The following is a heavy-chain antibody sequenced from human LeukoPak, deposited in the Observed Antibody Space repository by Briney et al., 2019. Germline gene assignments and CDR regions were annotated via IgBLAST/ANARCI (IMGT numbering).Heavy chain of an antibody. J-gene: IGHJ4*02. D-gene: IGHD2-15*01. CDR1: GFTVSSNY. CDR2: IYSGGST. V-gene: IGHV3-53*01. CDR3: ARGELSGGSCYKN. Sequence: GGSLRLSCAASGFTVSSNYMSWVRQAPGKRLEWVSVIYSGGSTYYADSVKGRFTISRDNSKNTLYLQMNSLRAEDTAVYYCARGELSGGSCYKNWGQGTLVTVSS.